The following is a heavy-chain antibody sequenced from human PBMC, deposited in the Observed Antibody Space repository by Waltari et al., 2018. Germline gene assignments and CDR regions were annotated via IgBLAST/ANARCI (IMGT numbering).Heavy chain of an antibody. J-gene: IGHJ3*01. CDR1: GVSITNNRHY. CDR2: VSYSGTT. Sequence: QLQLQESGPRLVRPSDTLSLICRVSGVSITNNRHYWAWHRQSPGQGLEWIGTVSYSGTTYISPSLKSRVSVSRDTSKNQVSLILGSVTAADMAVYYCATYIGASVGTAAFDVWGQGTMVTVSS. D-gene: IGHD5-12*01. CDR3: ATYIGASVGTAAFDV. V-gene: IGHV4-39*01.